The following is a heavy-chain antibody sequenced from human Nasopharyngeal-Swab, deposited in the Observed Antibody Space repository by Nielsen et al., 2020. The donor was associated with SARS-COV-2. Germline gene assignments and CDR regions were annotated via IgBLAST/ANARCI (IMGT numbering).Heavy chain of an antibody. D-gene: IGHD6-13*01. CDR2: ISGSGGST. Sequence: GESLKISCAASGFTFSSYAMSWVRQAPGKGLEWVSAISGSGGSTYYADSVKGRFTISRHNSKNTLYLQMNSLRAEDTAVYYCASSGIAAADIWGQGTMVTVSS. J-gene: IGHJ3*02. V-gene: IGHV3-23*01. CDR1: GFTFSSYA. CDR3: ASSGIAAADI.